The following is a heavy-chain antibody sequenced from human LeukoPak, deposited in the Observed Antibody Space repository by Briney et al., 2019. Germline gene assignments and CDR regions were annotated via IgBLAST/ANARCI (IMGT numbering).Heavy chain of an antibody. Sequence: PGGSLRLSCAASGFTFSSYAMSWVRQAPGKGLEWVSAISGSGGSTYYADSVKGRFTISRDNSKNTLYLQMNSLRAEDTAVYYCAKHLDVLRYFDWSQETYGMDVWGQGTTVTVSS. CDR2: ISGSGGST. V-gene: IGHV3-23*01. D-gene: IGHD3-9*01. CDR3: AKHLDVLRYFDWSQETYGMDV. J-gene: IGHJ6*02. CDR1: GFTFSSYA.